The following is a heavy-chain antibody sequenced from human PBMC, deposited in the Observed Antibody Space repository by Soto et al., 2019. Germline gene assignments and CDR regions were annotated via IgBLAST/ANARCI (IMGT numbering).Heavy chain of an antibody. V-gene: IGHV4-39*01. D-gene: IGHD2-2*01. J-gene: IGHJ5*02. Sequence: PSETLSLTCTVSGGSISSNYYWGWIRQPPGKGLEWIGSIYYSGSTYYNPSLKSRVAISVDTSKNQFSLKLSSVTAADTAVYYCARGGITRIYQLPPFDPWGQGTLVTVYS. CDR1: GGSISSNYY. CDR2: IYYSGST. CDR3: ARGGITRIYQLPPFDP.